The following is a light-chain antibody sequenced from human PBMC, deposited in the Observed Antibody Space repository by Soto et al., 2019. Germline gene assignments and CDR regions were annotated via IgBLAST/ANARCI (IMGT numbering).Light chain of an antibody. V-gene: IGKV1-39*01. CDR2: AAS. CDR3: QRSYSTPWT. CDR1: QSISTY. J-gene: IGKJ1*01. Sequence: DIQMTQSPSSLSASVGDRVTITCRAGQSISTYLNWYQQKPGKAPKLLIYAASSLQSGVPSRFSGSGSGTDFTLTISSLQPEDFATYYCQRSYSTPWTFGQGTKVDIK.